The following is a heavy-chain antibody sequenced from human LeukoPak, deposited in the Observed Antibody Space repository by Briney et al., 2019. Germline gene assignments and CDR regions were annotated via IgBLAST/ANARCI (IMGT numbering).Heavy chain of an antibody. D-gene: IGHD5-12*01. Sequence: GASVKVSCKASGGTFSTHGINWVRQAPGQGLEWMGGIIPIFGTTNYAQKFQGRVTITTDEPTSTGYVELRSLRSDDTAVYFCARGDSGYDYGFDYWGQGTLVTVSS. V-gene: IGHV1-69*05. CDR1: GGTFSTHG. J-gene: IGHJ4*02. CDR2: IIPIFGTT. CDR3: ARGDSGYDYGFDY.